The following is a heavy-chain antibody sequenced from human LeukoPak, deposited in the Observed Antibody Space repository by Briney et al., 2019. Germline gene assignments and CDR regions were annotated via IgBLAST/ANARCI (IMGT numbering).Heavy chain of an antibody. CDR3: ARDLDIEWEPKGYYGMDV. CDR2: ISNSGITK. J-gene: IGHJ6*02. CDR1: GFTFSSYS. D-gene: IGHD1-26*01. V-gene: IGHV3-48*01. Sequence: PGGSLRLSCAASGFTFSSYSMNWVRQAPGKGLEWVAYISNSGITKYYADSVKGRFTISRDNAKNSLYVQMNSLRAEDTAVYYCARDLDIEWEPKGYYGMDVWGQGTTVTVSS.